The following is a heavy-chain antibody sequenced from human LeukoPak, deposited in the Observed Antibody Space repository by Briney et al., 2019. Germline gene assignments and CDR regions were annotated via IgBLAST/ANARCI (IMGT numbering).Heavy chain of an antibody. D-gene: IGHD3-3*01. CDR2: IRYDESNK. CDR3: AKDGGYWYFDL. J-gene: IGHJ2*01. V-gene: IGHV3-30*02. Sequence: PGGSLRLSCAAPGFTFSSYGVHWVRQAPGKGLEWVAFIRYDESNKYYGDSVKGRFTISRDNSKNTLYLQMNSLRAEDTAAYYCAKDGGYWYFDLWGRGTLVTVSS. CDR1: GFTFSSYG.